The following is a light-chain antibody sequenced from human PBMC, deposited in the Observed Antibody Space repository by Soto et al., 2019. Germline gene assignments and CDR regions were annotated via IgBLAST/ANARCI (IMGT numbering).Light chain of an antibody. CDR3: MQALQSPRT. V-gene: IGKV2-28*01. CDR2: LGS. Sequence: DIVMTQSPLSLPVTPGEPASISCRSSQSLQYSNGYNYLDWYLQKPGQSPQLLIYLGSNRSSGVPDRFSGSGSGTDLTLKISRVEAEDVGVYYCMQALQSPRTFGQGTKVEIK. J-gene: IGKJ1*01. CDR1: QSLQYSNGYNY.